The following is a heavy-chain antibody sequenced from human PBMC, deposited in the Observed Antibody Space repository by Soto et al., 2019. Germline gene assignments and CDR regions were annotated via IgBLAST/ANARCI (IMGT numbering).Heavy chain of an antibody. CDR1: GFTFSSYA. CDR3: AKDRSGSYGIEEGLDY. V-gene: IGHV3-23*01. J-gene: IGHJ4*02. CDR2: ISGSGGST. D-gene: IGHD1-26*01. Sequence: GGSLRLSCAASGFTFSSYAMSWVRQAPGKGLEWVSAISGSGGSTYYADSVKGRFTISRDNSKNTLYLQMNSLRAEDTAVYYCAKDRSGSYGIEEGLDYWGQGTLVTVSS.